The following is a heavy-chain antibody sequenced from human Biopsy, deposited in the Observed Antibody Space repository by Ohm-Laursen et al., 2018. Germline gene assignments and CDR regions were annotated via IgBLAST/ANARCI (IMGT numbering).Heavy chain of an antibody. J-gene: IGHJ4*02. D-gene: IGHD6-13*01. Sequence: SAKVSCKVSGYTFTNYDINWVRQAPGQGPEWMGWVNPNSGNTGYAQKFQGRVAMTRSTSISTAYMELSSLTSEDTAVYYCAREPFGQQLGPFDYWGQGALVIVSS. CDR1: GYTFTNYD. V-gene: IGHV1-8*01. CDR3: AREPFGQQLGPFDY. CDR2: VNPNSGNT.